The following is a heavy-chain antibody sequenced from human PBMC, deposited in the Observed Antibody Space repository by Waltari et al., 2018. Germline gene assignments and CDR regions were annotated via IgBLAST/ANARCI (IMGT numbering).Heavy chain of an antibody. J-gene: IGHJ6*02. CDR2: IKGDGSEK. CDR1: GFDFSNAW. V-gene: IGHV3-7*01. CDR3: SESLNV. Sequence: EMQVVESGGALVQPGGSLRLSCAASGFDFSNAWMDWVRQAPGKGLEWVANIKGDGSEKYYVDSVKGRFIISRDNTMNLLYLQMNSLRAEDTAVYYCSESLNVWGQGTTVIVSS.